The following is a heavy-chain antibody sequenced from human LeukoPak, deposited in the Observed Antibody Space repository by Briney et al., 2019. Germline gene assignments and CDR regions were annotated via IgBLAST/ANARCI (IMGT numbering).Heavy chain of an antibody. V-gene: IGHV3-23*01. CDR2: ISGSGGST. CDR3: ANHYRTAVELLDY. Sequence: GGSLRLSCAASGFTVSSNYMSWVRQAPGKGLEWVSAISGSGGSTYYADSVKGRFTISRDNSKNTLYLQMNSLRAEDTAVYYCANHYRTAVELLDYWGQGTLVTVSS. CDR1: GFTVSSNY. D-gene: IGHD1-7*01. J-gene: IGHJ4*02.